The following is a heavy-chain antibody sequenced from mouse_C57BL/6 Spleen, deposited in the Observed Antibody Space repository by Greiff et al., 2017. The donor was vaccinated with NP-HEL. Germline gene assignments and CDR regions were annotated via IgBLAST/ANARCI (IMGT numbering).Heavy chain of an antibody. Sequence: EVMLVESGEGLVKPGGSLKLSCAASGFTFSSYAMSWVRQTPEKRLEWVAYISSGGDYIYYADTVKGRFTISRDNARNTLYLQMSSLKSEDTAMYYCTREMITTNAMDYWGQGTSVTVSS. CDR3: TREMITTNAMDY. CDR2: ISSGGDYI. D-gene: IGHD2-4*01. J-gene: IGHJ4*01. V-gene: IGHV5-9-1*02. CDR1: GFTFSSYA.